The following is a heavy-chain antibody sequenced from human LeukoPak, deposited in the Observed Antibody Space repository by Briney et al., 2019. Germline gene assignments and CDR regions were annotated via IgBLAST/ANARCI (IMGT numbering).Heavy chain of an antibody. V-gene: IGHV3-48*02. J-gene: IGHJ4*02. D-gene: IGHD6-19*01. CDR1: GFTFSTYS. CDR3: ARDVGWTFDY. CDR2: ISFGSGTI. Sequence: GGSLRLSCAASGFTFSTYSMNWVRQAPGKGLERVAYISFGSGTIYYADSLKGRFTISRDNAKNSLYLQMNILRDEDTAVYFCARDVGWTFDYWGQGTLVTVSS.